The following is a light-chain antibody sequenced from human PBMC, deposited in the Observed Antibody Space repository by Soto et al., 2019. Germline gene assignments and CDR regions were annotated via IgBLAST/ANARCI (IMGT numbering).Light chain of an antibody. V-gene: IGKV3-20*01. J-gene: IGKJ1*01. CDR1: QSISSDY. CDR2: GAS. CDR3: QQYSSSPRT. Sequence: NVLTHSPGTLSLSPGEGAPLSCRASQSISSDYLAWYHQKPGQXXSLLIYGASSRATDIPDRFRGSVSGRDLVLNISRMEPEDFGMYYCQQYSSSPRTFGQGTTVDIK.